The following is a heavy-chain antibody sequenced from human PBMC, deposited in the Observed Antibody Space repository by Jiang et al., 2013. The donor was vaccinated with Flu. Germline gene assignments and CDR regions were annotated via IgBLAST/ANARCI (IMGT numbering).Heavy chain of an antibody. CDR3: ARCHYYYDSSGYYRHYYYGMDV. CDR1: GGTFSSYA. D-gene: IGHD3-22*01. J-gene: IGHJ6*02. V-gene: IGHV1-69*04. CDR2: IIPILGIA. Sequence: GAEVKKPGSSVKVSCKASGGTFSSYAISWVRQAPGQGLEWMGGIIPILGIANYAQKFQGRVTITADKSTSTAYMELSSLRSEDTAVYYCARCHYYYDSSGYYRHYYYGMDVWGQGTTVTVSS.